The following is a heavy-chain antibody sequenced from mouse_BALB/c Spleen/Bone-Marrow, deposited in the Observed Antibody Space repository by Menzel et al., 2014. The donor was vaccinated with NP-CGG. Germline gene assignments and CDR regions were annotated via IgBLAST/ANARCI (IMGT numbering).Heavy chain of an antibody. CDR3: ARGGISVDY. CDR1: GYVFSTYW. Sequence: VHLVESGAELVRPGSSVKISCESSGYVFSTYWINWVKQRPGQGLEWIGQIYPGDGDTGYNGKFKDKATLTADKSSNPANMQLSSLTSEDSAVYCCARGGISVDYWGQGTSLTVSS. V-gene: IGHV1-80*01. CDR2: IYPGDGDT. J-gene: IGHJ2*02.